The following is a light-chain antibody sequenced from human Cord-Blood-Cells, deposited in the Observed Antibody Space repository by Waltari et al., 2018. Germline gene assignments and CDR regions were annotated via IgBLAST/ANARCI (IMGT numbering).Light chain of an antibody. J-gene: IGLJ3*02. V-gene: IGLV3-19*01. CDR2: GKN. CDR3: NSRDSSGNHLWV. CDR1: SLRSYY. Sequence: SSELTQDPAVSVALGQTVRIPCQGDSLRSYYASWYQQKPGRAPVLVIYGKNNRPSGIPDRFSGSSSGNTASLTITGAQAEDEADYYCNSRDSSGNHLWVFGGGTKLTVL.